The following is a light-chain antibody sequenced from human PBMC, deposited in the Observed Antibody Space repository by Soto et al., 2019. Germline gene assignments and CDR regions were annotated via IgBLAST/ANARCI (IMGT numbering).Light chain of an antibody. CDR3: SSYTSKSSLI. CDR2: EVR. V-gene: IGLV2-14*01. CDR1: IRDVGAYNL. J-gene: IGLJ2*01. Sequence: QSALTQPASVSGSPGQSITISCAGTIRDVGAYNLVSWYQQHPGRAPQHIIYEVRNRHSGISFRFSGSKSGNTASLTIAGLQAEDEADYYCSSYTSKSSLIFGGGTKLTVL.